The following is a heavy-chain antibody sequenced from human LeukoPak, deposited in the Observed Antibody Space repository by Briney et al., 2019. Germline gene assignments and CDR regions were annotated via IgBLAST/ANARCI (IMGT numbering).Heavy chain of an antibody. V-gene: IGHV4-31*03. Sequence: SQTLSLTCTVSGGSISSGGYYWSWIRQHPGKGLEWIGYIYYSGSTYYNPSLKSRVTISVDTSKNQFSLKLSSVTAADTAVYYCARANTYYDILTGPMGPNWFGPWGQGTLVTVSS. CDR3: ARANTYYDILTGPMGPNWFGP. J-gene: IGHJ5*02. CDR1: GGSISSGGYY. CDR2: IYYSGST. D-gene: IGHD3-9*01.